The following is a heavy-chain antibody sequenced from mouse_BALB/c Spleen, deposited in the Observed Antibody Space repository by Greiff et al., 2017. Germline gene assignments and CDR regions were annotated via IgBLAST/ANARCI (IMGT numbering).Heavy chain of an antibody. CDR2: ISNGGGST. CDR1: GFTFSSYT. V-gene: IGHV5-12-2*01. J-gene: IGHJ3*01. CDR3: ARQGDYEAWFAY. D-gene: IGHD2-4*01. Sequence: EVQGVESGGGLVQPGGSLKLSCAASGFTFSSYTMSWVRQTPEKRLEWVAYISNGGGSTYYPDTVKGRFTISRDNAKNTLYLQMSSLKSEDTAMYYCARQGDYEAWFAYWGQGTLVTVSA.